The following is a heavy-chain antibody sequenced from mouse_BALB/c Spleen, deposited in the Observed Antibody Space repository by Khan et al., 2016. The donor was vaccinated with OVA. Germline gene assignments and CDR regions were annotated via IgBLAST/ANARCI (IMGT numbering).Heavy chain of an antibody. J-gene: IGHJ3*01. V-gene: IGHV1-7*01. CDR1: GYSFITYW. D-gene: IGHD1-3*01. CDR2: IDPSTGYA. CDR3: ARRGLNGIFVY. Sequence: VQLQQSGAELAKPGASLKMSCTASGYSFITYWIHWVKQRPGQGLEWIGYIDPSTGYAEYNQKFTDKATLTADKSSSTAYMQLTSLTSEDSAVSYCARRGLNGIFVYWGQGTLVTVSA.